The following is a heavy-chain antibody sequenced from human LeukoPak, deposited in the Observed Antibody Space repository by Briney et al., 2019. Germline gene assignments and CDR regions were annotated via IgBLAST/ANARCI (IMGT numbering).Heavy chain of an antibody. Sequence: PSETLSLTCAVYGGSFSGYYWSWIRQPPGKGLEWIGEINHSGSTNYNPSLKSRVTISVDTSKNQFSLKLRSVTAADTAVYYCARGAYYYGSGSYYNGRARYYDYWGQGTLVTVSS. CDR2: INHSGST. V-gene: IGHV4-34*01. CDR3: ARGAYYYGSGSYYNGRARYYDY. D-gene: IGHD3-10*01. J-gene: IGHJ4*02. CDR1: GGSFSGYY.